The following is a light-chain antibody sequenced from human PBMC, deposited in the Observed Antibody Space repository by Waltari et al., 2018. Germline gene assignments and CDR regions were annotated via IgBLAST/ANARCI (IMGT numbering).Light chain of an antibody. Sequence: EIVLTQSPATLSLSPGERATLSCRASQSVSSYLAWYQQKPGQAPRPLIYVPSNRATGIPARFSGSGSGTDFTLTISSLEPEDFAVYYCQHRGDWPPTWTFGQGTKVEIK. CDR1: QSVSSY. CDR3: QHRGDWPPTWT. J-gene: IGKJ1*01. CDR2: VPS. V-gene: IGKV3-11*01.